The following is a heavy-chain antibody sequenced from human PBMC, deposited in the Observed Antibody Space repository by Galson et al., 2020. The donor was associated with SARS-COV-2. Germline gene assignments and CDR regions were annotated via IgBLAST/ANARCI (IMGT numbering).Heavy chain of an antibody. CDR3: AQWGGILTGYIAY. V-gene: IGHV3-23*01. Sequence: GESLKISCAASGFTFTSYAMSWVRQAPGKGLEWVSAVTGSGGNTYYADSVKGRFTISRDNSKNTLYLQMNSLRADDTAVYYCAQWGGILTGYIAYWGQGTLVTVSS. CDR1: GFTFTSYA. D-gene: IGHD3-9*01. J-gene: IGHJ4*02. CDR2: VTGSGGNT.